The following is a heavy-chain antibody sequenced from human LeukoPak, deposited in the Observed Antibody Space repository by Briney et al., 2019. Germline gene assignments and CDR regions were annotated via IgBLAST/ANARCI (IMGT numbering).Heavy chain of an antibody. V-gene: IGHV4-39*01. D-gene: IGHD3-3*01. CDR1: GGSISSSSYY. CDR2: IYNSGST. J-gene: IGHJ4*02. CDR3: ARHYSDFWSGYLFDY. Sequence: SETLSLTCTVSGGSISSSSYYWGWIRQPPGKGLEWIGSIYNSGSTYYNPSLKSRVTISVDTSKNQFSLKLSSVTAADTAVYYCARHYSDFWSGYLFDYWGQGTLVTVSS.